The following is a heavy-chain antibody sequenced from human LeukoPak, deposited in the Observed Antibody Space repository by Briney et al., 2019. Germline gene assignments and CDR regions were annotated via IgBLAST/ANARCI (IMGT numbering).Heavy chain of an antibody. D-gene: IGHD5-12*01. V-gene: IGHV1-2*02. CDR2: INPNSGDT. J-gene: IGHJ4*02. Sequence: GASVKVSFKASGYTFTAYYIHWVRQAPGQGLEWMGWINPNSGDTNYAQKFQGRVTMTRDTSISTAYMELRRLRSDDTAVYYCARPNSGSAVALTSFDYWGQGTLVTVSS. CDR3: ARPNSGSAVALTSFDY. CDR1: GYTFTAYY.